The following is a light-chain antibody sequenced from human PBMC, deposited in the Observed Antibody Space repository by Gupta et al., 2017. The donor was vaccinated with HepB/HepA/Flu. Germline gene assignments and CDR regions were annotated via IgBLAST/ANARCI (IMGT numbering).Light chain of an antibody. CDR2: DAS. Sequence: IVLTPSPGTLSLSPGERATLSCRASQTVGRNYLAWFQHKPGQTPRLLIYDASSRATGIPDRFSGSGSGTDFTLTISRLEPDDFTVYYCHQYDYSPLTFGQGTRLEIK. J-gene: IGKJ5*01. CDR3: HQYDYSPLT. V-gene: IGKV3-20*01. CDR1: QTVGRNY.